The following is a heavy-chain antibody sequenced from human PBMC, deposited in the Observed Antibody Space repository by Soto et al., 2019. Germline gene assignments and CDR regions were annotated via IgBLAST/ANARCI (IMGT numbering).Heavy chain of an antibody. V-gene: IGHV4-59*08. Sequence: SETLSLTCTVSGGSISSYYWSWIRQPPGKGLEWIGYIYYSGSTNYNPSLKSRVTISVDTSKNQFSLKLSSVTAADTAVYYCARHKVGYVLRYFDWLPEFAYRGQGSLDTVSS. D-gene: IGHD3-9*01. CDR1: GGSISSYY. CDR3: ARHKVGYVLRYFDWLPEFAY. J-gene: IGHJ4*02. CDR2: IYYSGST.